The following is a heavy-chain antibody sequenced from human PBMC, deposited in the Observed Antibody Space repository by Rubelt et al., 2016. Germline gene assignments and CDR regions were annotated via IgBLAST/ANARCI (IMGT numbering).Heavy chain of an antibody. CDR1: GFTFTSSA. D-gene: IGHD6-6*01. Sequence: QMQLVQSGPEVKKPGTSVKVSCKASGFTFTSSAMQWVRQARGQRLEWIGWIVVGSGNTNYAQKFQERVTITRDMSKRTAYMRLGSLRSEDTAVYYCARDEGSSSSAFDIWGQGTMVTVSS. V-gene: IGHV1-58*02. CDR3: ARDEGSSSSAFDI. CDR2: IVVGSGNT. J-gene: IGHJ3*02.